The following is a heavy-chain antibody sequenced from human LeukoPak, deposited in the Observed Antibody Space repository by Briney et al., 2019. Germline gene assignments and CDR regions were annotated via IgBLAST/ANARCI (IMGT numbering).Heavy chain of an antibody. CDR1: GGSIGSYY. J-gene: IGHJ6*03. CDR2: IYTSGST. Sequence: PSETLSLTCTVSGGSIGSYYWSWIRQPPGKGLEWIGYIYTSGSTNYNPSLKSRVTISVDTSKNQFSLKLSSVTAADTAVYYCARLQHPITIFGVVHYMDVWGKGTTVTVSS. V-gene: IGHV4-4*09. D-gene: IGHD3-3*01. CDR3: ARLQHPITIFGVVHYMDV.